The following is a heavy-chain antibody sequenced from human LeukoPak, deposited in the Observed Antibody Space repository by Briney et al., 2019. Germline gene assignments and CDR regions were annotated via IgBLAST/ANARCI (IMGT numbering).Heavy chain of an antibody. Sequence: SETLSLTCAVYGGSFSGYYWSWIRQPPGKGLEWIGSIYYSGNSYYNPSLNSRITISVDTSKNQFSLKLTSVTSTDTALYYCARHPQLYFFDYWGQGTLVTVSS. D-gene: IGHD1-1*01. CDR2: IYYSGNS. J-gene: IGHJ4*02. V-gene: IGHV4-34*01. CDR3: ARHPQLYFFDY. CDR1: GGSFSGYY.